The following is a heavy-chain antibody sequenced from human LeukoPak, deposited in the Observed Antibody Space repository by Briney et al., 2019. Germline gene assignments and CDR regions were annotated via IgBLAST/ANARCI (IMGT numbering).Heavy chain of an antibody. CDR3: ARDRPSSGSSFDI. CDR1: GFTVSSIY. J-gene: IGHJ3*02. V-gene: IGHV3-53*01. D-gene: IGHD1-26*01. CDR2: IYSDGST. Sequence: PGGSLRLSCAVSGFTVSSIYMSWVRQAPGKGLEWVSVIYSDGSTYYADSVKGRFTVSRDNSKNTVYLQMNSLRVEDTAVYFCARDRPSSGSSFDIWGQGTLVTVS.